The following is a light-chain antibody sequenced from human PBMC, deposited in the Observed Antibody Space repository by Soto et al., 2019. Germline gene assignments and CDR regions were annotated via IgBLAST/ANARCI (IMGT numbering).Light chain of an antibody. CDR1: QSISNY. Sequence: DIQMTQSAFSLPASVGDRVNITCRASQSISNYLNWYQQKLGRAPSLLIHGASSLQGGVPSRFSGSGSGTDFTLTISSLQPDDFTTYYCQQTYSAPLTFGGGTKVDIK. CDR3: QQTYSAPLT. CDR2: GAS. V-gene: IGKV1-39*01. J-gene: IGKJ4*01.